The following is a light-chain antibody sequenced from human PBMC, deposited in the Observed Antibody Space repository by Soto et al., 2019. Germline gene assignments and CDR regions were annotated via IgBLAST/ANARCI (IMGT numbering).Light chain of an antibody. J-gene: IGLJ2*01. Sequence: QSALTQAASVSGSPGQSITISCTGTSSDIGSYNLVSWYQQHPGKAPKLMISEVSKRPSGVSNRFSGSKSGNTASLTISGLQDEDEADYYCCSHAGSSTYVVFGGGTKLTVL. CDR3: CSHAGSSTYVV. CDR2: EVS. CDR1: SSDIGSYNL. V-gene: IGLV2-23*02.